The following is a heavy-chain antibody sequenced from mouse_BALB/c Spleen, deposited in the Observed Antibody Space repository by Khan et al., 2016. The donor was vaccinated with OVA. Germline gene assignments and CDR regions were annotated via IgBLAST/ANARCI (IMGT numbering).Heavy chain of an antibody. CDR3: ARNGDYVHWYFDV. V-gene: IGHV2-2*02. CDR2: IWSGGTT. J-gene: IGHJ1*01. CDR1: GFSLTSYG. Sequence: QVQLKESGPGLVQPSQSLSITCTVSGFSLTSYGVHWVRQSPGKGLEWLGVIWSGGTTDYNAAFISRLSISKDNSKSQVFFKMNSLQANDTAIYYCARNGDYVHWYFDVWGAGTTDTVSS. D-gene: IGHD2-13*01.